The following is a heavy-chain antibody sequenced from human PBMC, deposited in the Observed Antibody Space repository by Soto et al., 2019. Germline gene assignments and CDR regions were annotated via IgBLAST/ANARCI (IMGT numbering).Heavy chain of an antibody. Sequence: QVQLVQSGAEVKKPGSSVKVSCKASGGTFSSYTISWVRQAPGQGLEWMGRSIPILGIANYAQKFQGRVTITADKSTSTAYMELSSLRSEDTAVYYCAREGDGSYAFDYWGQGTLVTVSS. D-gene: IGHD1-26*01. J-gene: IGHJ4*02. CDR2: SIPILGIA. V-gene: IGHV1-69*08. CDR1: GGTFSSYT. CDR3: AREGDGSYAFDY.